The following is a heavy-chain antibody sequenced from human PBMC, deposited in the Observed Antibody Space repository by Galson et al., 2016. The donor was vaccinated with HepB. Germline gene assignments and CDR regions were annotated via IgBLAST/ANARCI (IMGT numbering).Heavy chain of an antibody. CDR3: ARGKGRGGFDY. D-gene: IGHD3-10*01. V-gene: IGHV4-30-2*01. CDR2: IYHTWST. CDR1: GGSISSGGYS. J-gene: IGHJ4*02. Sequence: TLSLTCAVSGGSISSGGYSWSWIRQPPGKGLEWIGYIYHTWSTYYNPSLKSRVTISGDRSKNQFSLKLSSVTAADTALYYCARGKGRGGFDYWGQGTLVTISS.